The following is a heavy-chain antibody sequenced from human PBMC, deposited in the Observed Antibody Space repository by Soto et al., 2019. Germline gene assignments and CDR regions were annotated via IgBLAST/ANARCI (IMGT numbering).Heavy chain of an antibody. CDR3: ATDHRLSSGWTPSDAFDI. J-gene: IGHJ3*02. CDR2: FDPEDGET. D-gene: IGHD6-19*01. V-gene: IGHV1-24*01. Sequence: ASVKVSCKVSGYTLTELSMHWVRQAPGKGLEWMGGFDPEDGETIYAQKFQGRVTMTEDTSTDTAYMELSSLRSEDTAVYYCATDHRLSSGWTPSDAFDIWGQGTMVTVSS. CDR1: GYTLTELS.